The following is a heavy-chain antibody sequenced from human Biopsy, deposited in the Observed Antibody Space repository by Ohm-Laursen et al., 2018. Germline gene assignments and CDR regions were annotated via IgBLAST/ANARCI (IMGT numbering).Heavy chain of an antibody. D-gene: IGHD2/OR15-2a*01. J-gene: IGHJ3*02. CDR1: GGSLSGYY. CDR3: AKNLAVSSYALDI. V-gene: IGHV4-34*01. Sequence: GTLSLTCAVYGGSLSGYYWNWIRQSPGKGLEWIGELNHRGFTSNNPSLKSRVTISVDPSKNQFSLKRGSATAADTAVYYCAKNLAVSSYALDIWGQGTMVTVSS. CDR2: LNHRGFT.